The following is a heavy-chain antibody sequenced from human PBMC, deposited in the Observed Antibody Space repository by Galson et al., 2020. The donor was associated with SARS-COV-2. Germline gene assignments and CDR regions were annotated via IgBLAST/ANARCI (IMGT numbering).Heavy chain of an antibody. V-gene: IGHV1-2*02. CDR3: AATITVASTTSRDALDT. D-gene: IGHD3-10*01. CDR1: GYTFIDYY. J-gene: IGHJ3*02. CDR2: INPKNGDT. Sequence: ASVKVSCKASGYTFIDYYLHWVRQAPGQGLEWMGWINPKNGDTKYTQKLQGRVSMTRDTYINTAYMDLSSLTSDDTAVYFCAATITVASTTSRDALDTWGQGTVVTVSS.